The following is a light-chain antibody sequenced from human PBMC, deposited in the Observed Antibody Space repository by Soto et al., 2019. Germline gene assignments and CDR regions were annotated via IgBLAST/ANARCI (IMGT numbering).Light chain of an antibody. Sequence: SSELTQPPSVSVAPGQTARITCGGNNLGSKSVHWYQQKPGQAPVLVVYDDRDRPSGIPERFSGSNSGNTATLTISRVEAGDEADYYCQVWDSSSDPGVVFGGGTKLTVL. CDR3: QVWDSSSDPGVV. CDR1: NLGSKS. J-gene: IGLJ2*01. V-gene: IGLV3-21*02. CDR2: DDR.